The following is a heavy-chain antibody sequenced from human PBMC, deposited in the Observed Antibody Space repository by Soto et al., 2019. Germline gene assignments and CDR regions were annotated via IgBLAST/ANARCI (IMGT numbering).Heavy chain of an antibody. CDR2: INHSGST. V-gene: IGHV4-34*01. Sequence: QVQLQQWGAGLLKPSETLSLTCAVYGGSFSGYYWTWIRQPPGPGLEWIGEINHSGSTNYNPSLKTRVTISVDPSPNQFSLKPTPVPAADPAVYYCARDKITGLFDYWGQGTLVTVSS. J-gene: IGHJ4*02. CDR3: ARDKITGLFDY. D-gene: IGHD2-8*02. CDR1: GGSFSGYY.